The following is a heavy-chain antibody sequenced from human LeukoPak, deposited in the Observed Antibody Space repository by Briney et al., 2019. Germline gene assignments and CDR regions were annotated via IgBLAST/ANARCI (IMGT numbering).Heavy chain of an antibody. V-gene: IGHV5-51*01. Sequence: GESLKISCTGSGYSFTNYWIGWVRQTPGEGLEWMGIIYPGDADTTYSPPFPGTVTISADKSSSTAYLQWSSLKASDYAMYYCARGIRNGYPDYWGLGTLVTVSS. CDR2: IYPGDADT. D-gene: IGHD5-24*01. J-gene: IGHJ4*02. CDR3: ARGIRNGYPDY. CDR1: GYSFTNYW.